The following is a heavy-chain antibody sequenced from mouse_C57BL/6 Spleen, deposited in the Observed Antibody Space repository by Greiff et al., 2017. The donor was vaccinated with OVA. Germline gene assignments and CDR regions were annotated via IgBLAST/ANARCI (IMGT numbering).Heavy chain of an antibody. CDR2: IDPSDSYT. V-gene: IGHV1-69*01. CDR3: ARTPSYYYGSSYYFDY. J-gene: IGHJ2*01. CDR1: GYTFTSYW. Sequence: QVQLQQPGAELVMPGASVKLSCKASGYTFTSYWMHWVKQRPGQGLEWIGEIDPSDSYTNYNQKFKGKSTLTVDKSSSTAYMQLSSLTSEDSAVYYCARTPSYYYGSSYYFDYWGQGTTLTVSS. D-gene: IGHD1-1*01.